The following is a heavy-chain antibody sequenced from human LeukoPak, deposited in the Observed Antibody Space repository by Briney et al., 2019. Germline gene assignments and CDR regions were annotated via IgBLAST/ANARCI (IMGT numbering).Heavy chain of an antibody. Sequence: GGSLRLSCATSGFTFSTYWMNWVRQAPGKGLEWVAIVNTDGSEKHYVDSVRGRFTVSRDNAKKSLYLQMSSPRDEDTAVYYCARSDSGPENWGQGTLVTVSS. J-gene: IGHJ4*02. V-gene: IGHV3-7*01. CDR1: GFTFSTYW. CDR2: VNTDGSEK. CDR3: ARSDSGPEN. D-gene: IGHD6-25*01.